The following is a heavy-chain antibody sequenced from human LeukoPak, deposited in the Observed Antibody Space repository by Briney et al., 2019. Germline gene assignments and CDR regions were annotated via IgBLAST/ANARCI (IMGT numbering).Heavy chain of an antibody. Sequence: PSETLSLTCAVYGGSFSGYYWSWIRQPPGKGLEWIGEINHSGSTNYNPSLKSRVTISVDTSKNQFSLKLSSVTAADTAVYYCARVWGNYCSSTSCYQLYYYYYMDVWGKGTTVTVSS. CDR2: INHSGST. J-gene: IGHJ6*03. CDR1: GGSFSGYY. V-gene: IGHV4-34*01. D-gene: IGHD2-2*01. CDR3: ARVWGNYCSSTSCYQLYYYYYMDV.